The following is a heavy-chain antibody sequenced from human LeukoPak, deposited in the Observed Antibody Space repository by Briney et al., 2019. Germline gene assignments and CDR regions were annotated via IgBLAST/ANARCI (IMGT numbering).Heavy chain of an antibody. J-gene: IGHJ4*02. CDR2: INHSGST. CDR1: GGSFSGYY. D-gene: IGHD5-18*01. CDR3: ARGPILPRYSYGPYYFDY. V-gene: IGHV4-34*01. Sequence: PLETLSLTCAVYGGSFSGYYWSWIRQPPGKGLEWIGEINHSGSTNYNPSLKSRVSISVDTSKNQFSLKLSSVTAADTAVYYCARGPILPRYSYGPYYFDYWGQGTLVTVSS.